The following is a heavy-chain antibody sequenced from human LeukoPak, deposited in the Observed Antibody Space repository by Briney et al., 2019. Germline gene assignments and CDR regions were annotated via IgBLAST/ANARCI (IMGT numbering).Heavy chain of an antibody. CDR3: ARDRGQLWPVHFDY. CDR1: GVSFISYW. Sequence: PAGSLRLSCAASGVSFISYWMHWVRQAPGKGRVWVSRINSDGSSTSYADSVKGRFTISRDNAKNTLYLQMNSLRAEATAVYYCARDRGQLWPVHFDYWGQGTLVTVSS. J-gene: IGHJ4*02. CDR2: INSDGSST. V-gene: IGHV3-74*01. D-gene: IGHD5-18*01.